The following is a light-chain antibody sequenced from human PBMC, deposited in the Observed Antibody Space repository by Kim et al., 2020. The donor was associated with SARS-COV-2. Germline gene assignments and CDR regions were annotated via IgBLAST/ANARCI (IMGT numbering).Light chain of an antibody. V-gene: IGLV1-51*01. CDR3: GTWDRNLYAGV. J-gene: IGLJ3*02. CDR1: DSNIGDNC. CDR2: DNN. Sequence: GQKVTISCSGSDSNIGDNCVFWYQQLPGTAPKLLIYDNNKRPSGIPDRFSASKSGTSATLAITGLQTGDEADYYCGTWDRNLYAGVFGGGTKVTVL.